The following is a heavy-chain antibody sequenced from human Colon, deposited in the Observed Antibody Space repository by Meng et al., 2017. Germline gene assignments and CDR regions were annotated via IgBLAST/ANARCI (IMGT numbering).Heavy chain of an antibody. Sequence: QVQLQGSGPGLVKPSQTASLTCTVSGGFLNSDDYSWSWIRQSPGGGLEWIGLLSYSGNTFYNPSLRSRVAISADTSKSQFSLYLRSVTAADTAVYYCAREWRHYYGAGSFDYWGQGALVTVSS. CDR1: GGFLNSDDYS. CDR3: AREWRHYYGAGSFDY. CDR2: LSYSGNT. D-gene: IGHD3-10*01. J-gene: IGHJ4*02. V-gene: IGHV4-30-4*01.